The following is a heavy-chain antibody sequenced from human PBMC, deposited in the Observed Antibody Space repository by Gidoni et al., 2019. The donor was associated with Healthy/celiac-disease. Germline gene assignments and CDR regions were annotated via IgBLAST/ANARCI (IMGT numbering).Heavy chain of an antibody. CDR2: IRSKAYGGTT. CDR3: TREPPLFGDAWDYYYYGMDV. CDR1: GFTFGDYA. J-gene: IGHJ6*02. V-gene: IGHV3-49*05. Sequence: EVQLVESGGGLVKPGRSLRLSCTASGFTFGDYAMSWFRQAPGKGLEWVGFIRSKAYGGTTEYAASVKGRFTISRDDSKSIAYLQMNSLKTEDTAVYYCTREPPLFGDAWDYYYYGMDVWGQGTTVTVSS. D-gene: IGHD3-10*02.